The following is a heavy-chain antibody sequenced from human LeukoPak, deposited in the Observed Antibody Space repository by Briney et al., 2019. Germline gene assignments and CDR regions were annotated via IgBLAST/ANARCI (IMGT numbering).Heavy chain of an antibody. CDR3: AKDKYDSSGYYRNYFDY. CDR2: INSDGSST. V-gene: IGHV3-74*01. D-gene: IGHD3-22*01. Sequence: GGSLRLSCAASGFTFSSYWMHWVRQAPGQGLVWVSRINSDGSSTSYADSVKGRFTISRDNAKNTLYLQMNSLRAEDTAVYYCAKDKYDSSGYYRNYFDYWGQGTLVTVSS. J-gene: IGHJ4*02. CDR1: GFTFSSYW.